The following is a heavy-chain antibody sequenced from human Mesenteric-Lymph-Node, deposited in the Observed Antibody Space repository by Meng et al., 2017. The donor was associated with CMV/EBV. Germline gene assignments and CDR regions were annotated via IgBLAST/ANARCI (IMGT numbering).Heavy chain of an antibody. D-gene: IGHD5-24*01. CDR2: IISIFGTT. CDR1: GDTFSSYA. Sequence: SVKVSCKASGDTFSSYAISWVRQAPGQGLEWMGGIISIFGTTNYAQKFQGRVTITTDESTSTAYMELNSLRFEDTAVYYCARGGDGYNYYYYGMTVFGLLTPFPFSS. CDR3: ARGGDGYNYYYYGMTV. V-gene: IGHV1-69*05. J-gene: IGHJ6*02.